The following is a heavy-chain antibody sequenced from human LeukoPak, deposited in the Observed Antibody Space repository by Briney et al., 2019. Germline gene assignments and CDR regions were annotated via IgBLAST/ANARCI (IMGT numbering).Heavy chain of an antibody. CDR2: IIPIFGTA. J-gene: IGHJ6*04. D-gene: IGHD4-17*01. CDR1: GGTFSSYA. V-gene: IGHV1-69*01. Sequence: SVKVSCKASGGTFSSYAISWVRQAPGQGLVWMGGIIPIFGTANYAQKFQGRATITADESTSTAYMELSSLRSEDTAVYYCASSRYDYGDYVPYYGMDVWGKGTTVTVSS. CDR3: ASSRYDYGDYVPYYGMDV.